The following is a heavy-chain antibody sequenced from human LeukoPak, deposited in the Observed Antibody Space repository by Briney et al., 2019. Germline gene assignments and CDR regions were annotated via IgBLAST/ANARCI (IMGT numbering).Heavy chain of an antibody. CDR1: GYTFTSYD. V-gene: IGHV1-8*01. CDR3: ARGYYDILTGYYRGSWFDP. CDR2: MNPNSGNT. Sequence: ASVKVSCKASGYTFTSYDINWVRQATGQGLEWMGWMNPNSGNTGYAQKFQGRVTMTTDTSTSTAYMELRSLRSDDTAVYYCARGYYDILTGYYRGSWFDPWGQGTLVTVSS. D-gene: IGHD3-9*01. J-gene: IGHJ5*02.